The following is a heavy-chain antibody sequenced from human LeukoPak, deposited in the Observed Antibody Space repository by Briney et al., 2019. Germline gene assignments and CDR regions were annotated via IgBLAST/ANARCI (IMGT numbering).Heavy chain of an antibody. Sequence: SETLSLTCAVYGGSFSGYYWGWIRQPPGKGLEWIGSIYYSGSTYYNPSLKSRVTISVDTSKNQFSLKLSSVTAADTAVYYCARLGDSSGPPPHYYYYYYMDVWGKGTTVTVSS. CDR1: GGSFSGYY. CDR3: ARLGDSSGPPPHYYYYYYMDV. D-gene: IGHD3-22*01. V-gene: IGHV4-39*01. J-gene: IGHJ6*03. CDR2: IYYSGST.